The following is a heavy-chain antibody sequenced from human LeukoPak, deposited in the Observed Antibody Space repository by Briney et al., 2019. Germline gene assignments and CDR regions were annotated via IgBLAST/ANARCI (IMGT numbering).Heavy chain of an antibody. V-gene: IGHV1-18*01. J-gene: IGHJ3*02. Sequence: ASVKVSCKASGYTFTSYGISWVRRAPGQGLEWMGWISAYNGNTNYAQKLQGRVTMTTDTSTSTAYMELRSLRSDNTAVYYCLISFDAFDIWGQGTMVTVSS. CDR3: LISFDAFDI. CDR2: ISAYNGNT. CDR1: GYTFTSYG. D-gene: IGHD2/OR15-2a*01.